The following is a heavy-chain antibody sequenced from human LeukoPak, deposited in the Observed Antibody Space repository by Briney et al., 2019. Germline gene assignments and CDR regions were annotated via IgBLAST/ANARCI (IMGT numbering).Heavy chain of an antibody. CDR3: ARDRGSGSDY. CDR1: EFSVGSNY. V-gene: IGHV3-21*03. D-gene: IGHD6-19*01. Sequence: GGSLRLSCAASEFSVGSNYMTWVRQAPGKGLEWVSSISSSSSYIYYADSVKGRFTISRDNAKNSLYLQMNSLRAEDTAVYYCARDRGSGSDYWGQGTLVTVSS. J-gene: IGHJ4*02. CDR2: ISSSSSYI.